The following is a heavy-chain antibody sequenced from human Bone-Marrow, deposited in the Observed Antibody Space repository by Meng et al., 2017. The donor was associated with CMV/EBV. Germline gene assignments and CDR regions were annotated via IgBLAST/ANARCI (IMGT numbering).Heavy chain of an antibody. CDR1: YTFTSYG. V-gene: IGHV1-18*01. D-gene: IGHD6-13*01. CDR3: ARDLEESSSSWSNWFDP. CDR2: ISAYNGNT. Sequence: YTFTSYGISWVRQAPGQGLEWMGWISAYNGNTNYAQKLQGRVTMTTDTSTSTAYMELRSLRSDDTAVYYCARDLEESSSSWSNWFDPWGQGTLVTVSS. J-gene: IGHJ5*02.